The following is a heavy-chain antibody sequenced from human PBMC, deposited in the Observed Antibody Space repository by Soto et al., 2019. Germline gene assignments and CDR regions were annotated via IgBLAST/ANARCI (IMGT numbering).Heavy chain of an antibody. CDR1: GYTFTSYG. Sequence: ASVKVSCKASGYTFTSYGISWVRQAPGQGLEWMGWISAYNGNTNYAQKLQGRVTMTTDTSTSSAYMELRSLRSGDTAVYYCARDWGIVVVPAASNWFDPWGQGTLVTVSS. J-gene: IGHJ5*02. CDR3: ARDWGIVVVPAASNWFDP. CDR2: ISAYNGNT. V-gene: IGHV1-18*01. D-gene: IGHD2-2*01.